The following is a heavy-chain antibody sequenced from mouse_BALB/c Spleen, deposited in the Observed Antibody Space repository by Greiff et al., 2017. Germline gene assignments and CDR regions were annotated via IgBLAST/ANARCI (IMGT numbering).Heavy chain of an antibody. CDR3: ARDRTVVAYYAMDY. CDR2: IRNKANGYTT. V-gene: IGHV7-3*02. D-gene: IGHD1-1*01. Sequence: DVQLVESGGGLVQPGCSLRLSCATSGFTFTDYYMSWVRQPPGKALEWLGFIRNKANGYTTEYSASVKGRFTISRDNSQSILYLQMNTLRAEDSATYYCARDRTVVAYYAMDYWGQGTSVTVSS. J-gene: IGHJ4*01. CDR1: GFTFTDYY.